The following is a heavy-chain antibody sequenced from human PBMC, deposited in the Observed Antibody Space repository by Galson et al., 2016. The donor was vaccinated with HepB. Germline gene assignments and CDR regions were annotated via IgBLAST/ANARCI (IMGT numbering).Heavy chain of an antibody. J-gene: IGHJ4*02. Sequence: LRLSCAASGLTFSRHWMHWVRQAPGKGLVWVSYIKDDARSTKYADSVKGRFIISRDNSKNTLYLQMDSLRAEDTAVYYCARREGRHMVTFFDFWGQGTLVTVSS. V-gene: IGHV3-74*03. CDR3: ARREGRHMVTFFDF. D-gene: IGHD2-21*02. CDR1: GLTFSRHW. CDR2: IKDDARST.